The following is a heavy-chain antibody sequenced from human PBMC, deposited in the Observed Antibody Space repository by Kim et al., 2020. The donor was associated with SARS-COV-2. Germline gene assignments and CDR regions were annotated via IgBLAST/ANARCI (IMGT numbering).Heavy chain of an antibody. D-gene: IGHD2-21*02. CDR3: PRQGSDTVGTGRLDP. CDR2: IYYSGST. CDR1: GGSISSSSYY. V-gene: IGHV4-39*01. J-gene: IGHJ5*02. Sequence: SETLSLTCTVSGGSISSSSYYWGWIRQPPGKGLEWIGSIYYSGSTYYNPSLKSRVTISVDTSKNQFSLKLSSVTAADTAVYYCPRQGSDTVGTGRLDPWGQGTLVTVSS.